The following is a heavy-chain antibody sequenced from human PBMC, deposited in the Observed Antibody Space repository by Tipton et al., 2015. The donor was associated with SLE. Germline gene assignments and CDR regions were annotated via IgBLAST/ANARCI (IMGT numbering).Heavy chain of an antibody. V-gene: IGHV4-34*01. CDR2: IDLSGST. D-gene: IGHD6-19*01. CDR1: GFTFSSSE. J-gene: IGHJ6*03. Sequence: LRLSCAASGFTFSSSEMNWIRQPPGKGLEWIGEIDLSGSTNYNPPLKSRVTISVDTAKNQLSLRLSSVTAADTAVYYCARGLGADSTGWRYYFYYMDVGGKGTTVTVSS. CDR3: ARGLGADSTGWRYYFYYMDV.